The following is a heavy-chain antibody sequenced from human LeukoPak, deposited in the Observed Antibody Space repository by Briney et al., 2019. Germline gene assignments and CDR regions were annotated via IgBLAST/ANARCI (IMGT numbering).Heavy chain of an antibody. J-gene: IGHJ1*01. D-gene: IGHD3-10*01. Sequence: ASVKVSCKASGYTFTSYGISWVRQAPGQGLEWMGWISAYSGNTNYAQKLQGRVTMTTDTSTSTAYTELRSLRSDDTAVYYCARMVRGVAGESGAEYFQHWGQGTPVTVSS. CDR3: ARMVRGVAGESGAEYFQH. CDR1: GYTFTSYG. V-gene: IGHV1-18*01. CDR2: ISAYSGNT.